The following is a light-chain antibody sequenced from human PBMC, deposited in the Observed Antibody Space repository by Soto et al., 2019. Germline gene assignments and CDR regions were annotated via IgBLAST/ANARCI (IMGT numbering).Light chain of an antibody. V-gene: IGKV4-1*01. CDR2: GAS. CDR1: QSVLYNSNNKNH. J-gene: IGKJ2*01. CDR3: QQYYSIAFT. Sequence: DFVMTQAPDSLAVSLGERATINCKSSQSVLYNSNNKNHLGWFQQKPGHPPKLLIYGASFRPSGVPDRFSGSGSGTDFPLTISSLQAEDVAVYYCQQYYSIAFTFGQGTKLEI.